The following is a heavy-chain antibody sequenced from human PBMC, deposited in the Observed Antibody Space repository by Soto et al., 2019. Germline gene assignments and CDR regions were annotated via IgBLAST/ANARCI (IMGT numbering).Heavy chain of an antibody. D-gene: IGHD3-22*01. CDR2: IFSNDEK. Sequence: SGPTLVNPTETLTLTCTVSGFSLSNARMGVSWIRQPPGKALEWLAHIFSNDEKSYSTSLKSRLTISKDTSKSQVVLTMTNMDPVDTATYYCARISYGPGNYYDSSGYSDDRGQGTRVTVSS. CDR1: GFSLSNARMG. CDR3: ARISYGPGNYYDSSGYSDD. V-gene: IGHV2-26*01. J-gene: IGHJ4*02.